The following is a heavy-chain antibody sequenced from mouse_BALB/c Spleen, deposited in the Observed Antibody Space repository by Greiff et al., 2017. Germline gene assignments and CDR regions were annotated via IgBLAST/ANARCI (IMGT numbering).Heavy chain of an antibody. CDR3: ARDMITRYVDV. V-gene: IGHV5-6-3*01. CDR2: INSNGGST. CDR1: GFTFSSYG. J-gene: IGHJ1*01. D-gene: IGHD2-4*01. Sequence: EVQLQESGGGLVQPGGSLKLSCAASGFTFSSYGMSWVRQTPDKRLELVATINSNGGSTYYPDSVKGRFTISRDNAKNTLYLQMSSLKSEDTALYYCARDMITRYVDVWGAGTTGTVSA.